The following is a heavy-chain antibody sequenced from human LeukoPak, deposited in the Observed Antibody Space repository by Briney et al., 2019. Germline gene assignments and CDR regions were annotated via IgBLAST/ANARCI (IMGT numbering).Heavy chain of an antibody. CDR1: GNSFGDYY. D-gene: IGHD3-10*01. CDR2: INHSGTT. Sequence: SETLSLTCTVSGNSFGDYYWSWIRQPPGKGLEWIGDINHSGTTKYNPSLKSRVTISIDTSKNQFSLRVNSVTAADTAVYYCARLPLGAFGEVLNFDYWGQGSLVTVSS. J-gene: IGHJ4*02. V-gene: IGHV4-34*01. CDR3: ARLPLGAFGEVLNFDY.